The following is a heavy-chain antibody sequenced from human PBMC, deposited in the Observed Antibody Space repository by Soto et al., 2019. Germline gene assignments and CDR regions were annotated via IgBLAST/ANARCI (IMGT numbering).Heavy chain of an antibody. J-gene: IGHJ6*03. V-gene: IGHV3-23*01. CDR2: ISGSGGST. CDR3: AKENLDYGDYGYYYYYYMDV. Sequence: PGGSLRLSCAASGFTFSSYAMSWVRQAPGKGLEWVSAISGSGGSTYYADSVKGRFTISRDNSKNTLYLQMNSLRAEDTAVYYCAKENLDYGDYGYYYYYYMDVWGKGTTVTVSS. D-gene: IGHD4-17*01. CDR1: GFTFSSYA.